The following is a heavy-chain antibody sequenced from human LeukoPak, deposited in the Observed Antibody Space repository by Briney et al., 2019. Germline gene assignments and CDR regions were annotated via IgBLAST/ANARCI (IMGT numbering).Heavy chain of an antibody. D-gene: IGHD3-16*02. CDR3: ARDHASLRLGELSYLDY. J-gene: IGHJ4*02. CDR2: ISSDGSTT. V-gene: IGHV3-74*01. CDR1: GFTFSSYW. Sequence: PGGSLRLSCAASGFTFSSYWMHWVRQAPGKGLVWVSRISSDGSTTSYADSVKGRFTISRDNSKNTLYLQMNSLRAEDTAVYYCARDHASLRLGELSYLDYWGQGTLVTVSS.